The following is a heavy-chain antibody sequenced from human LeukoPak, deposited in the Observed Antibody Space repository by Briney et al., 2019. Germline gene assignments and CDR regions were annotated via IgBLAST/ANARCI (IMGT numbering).Heavy chain of an antibody. CDR1: ALTFSGYG. J-gene: IGHJ4*02. CDR2: IWYDGSNQ. V-gene: IGHV3-33*01. Sequence: PGGSLRLSCAASALTFSGYGMHWVRQAPGKGLEWVAVIWYDGSNQYYADSVKGRFTISRDNSKNTVYLQMNSLRAEDTAVYYCARDGYGYNDGNGPSDYWGQGTLVTVSS. D-gene: IGHD5-18*01. CDR3: ARDGYGYNDGNGPSDY.